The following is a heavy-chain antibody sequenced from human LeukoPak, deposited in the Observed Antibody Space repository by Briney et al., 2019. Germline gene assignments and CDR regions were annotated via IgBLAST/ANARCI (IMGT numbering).Heavy chain of an antibody. CDR3: ARENNGDYVDY. Sequence: PSETLSLTCTVSGGSISSYYWSWIRQPPGKGLEWIGYIYYSGSTNYNPSLKSRVTISVDTSKNQFSLKLSSVTAADTAVYYCARENNGDYVDYWGQGTLVTVSS. J-gene: IGHJ4*02. CDR2: IYYSGST. V-gene: IGHV4-59*01. CDR1: GGSISSYY. D-gene: IGHD4-17*01.